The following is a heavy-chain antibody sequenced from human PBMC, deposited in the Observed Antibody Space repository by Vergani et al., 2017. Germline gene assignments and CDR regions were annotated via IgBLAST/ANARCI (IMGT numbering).Heavy chain of an antibody. CDR2: IHPADSDT. Sequence: EVQLVQSGAEVKKPGESLKISCQISGYSFTNYWIGWVRQMPGKGLEWMGIIHPADSDTRYSPSFQGQVTISVDKSISTAYLQRSSLRASDSAMYYCARLYGRDSSGSKYFESWAQGTLVTVSS. J-gene: IGHJ4*02. D-gene: IGHD3-22*01. CDR1: GYSFTNYW. V-gene: IGHV5-51*01. CDR3: ARLYGRDSSGSKYFES.